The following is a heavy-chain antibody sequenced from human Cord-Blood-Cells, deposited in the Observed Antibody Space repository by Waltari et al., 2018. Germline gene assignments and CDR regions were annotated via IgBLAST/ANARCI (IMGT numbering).Heavy chain of an antibody. CDR2: INPNSGGT. Sequence: QVQLVQSGAEVKKPGASVKVSCKASGYTFTGYYMHWVRQAPGQGLEWMGWINPNSGGTNYEQKFQGRVTMTRDTSISTAYMELSRLRSDDTAVYYCARDQYSSSSDYWGQGTLVTVSS. CDR1: GYTFTGYY. J-gene: IGHJ4*02. D-gene: IGHD6-6*01. V-gene: IGHV1-2*02. CDR3: ARDQYSSSSDY.